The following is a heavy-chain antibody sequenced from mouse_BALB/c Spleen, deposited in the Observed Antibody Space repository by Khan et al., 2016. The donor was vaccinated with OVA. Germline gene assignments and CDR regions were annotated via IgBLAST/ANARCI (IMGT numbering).Heavy chain of an antibody. J-gene: IGHJ1*01. CDR1: GFPFSTYT. CDR3: TRDGNYAHWYFDV. Sequence: EVELVESGGGLVKPGGSLKLSCAASGFPFSTYTMSWVRQTPEKRLEWVATISSGSTYTYYPDSVKGRFTISIDNAKNTLYLQMSSLKSEDTALYYCTRDGNYAHWYFDVWGAGTTITVSS. CDR2: ISSGSTYT. V-gene: IGHV5-6-4*01. D-gene: IGHD2-1*01.